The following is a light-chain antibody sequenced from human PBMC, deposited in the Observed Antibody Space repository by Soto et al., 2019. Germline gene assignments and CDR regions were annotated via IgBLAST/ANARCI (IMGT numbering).Light chain of an antibody. Sequence: EIVLTQSPGTLSLSPGERATLSCRASQGVSNSYLAWYQHKPGQAPRLLIYDASSRATGTPHRFSGSGSGTDFTLTISRREPEDFAVYYCQQYGRSPGTFGQGTKVEIK. V-gene: IGKV3-20*01. CDR1: QGVSNSY. J-gene: IGKJ1*01. CDR3: QQYGRSPGT. CDR2: DAS.